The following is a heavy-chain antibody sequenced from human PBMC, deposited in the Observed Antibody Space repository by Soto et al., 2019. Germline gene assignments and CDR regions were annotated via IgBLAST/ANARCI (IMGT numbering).Heavy chain of an antibody. CDR2: ISAYNGNT. CDR1: GYTFSSYF. V-gene: IGHV1-18*01. J-gene: IGHJ4*02. Sequence: QVQLVQSGAEVKKPGASVKVSCKASGYTFSSYFISWVRQAPGQVLEWMGWISAYNGNTNYAQNLQGRVTMTTDTSTSTAYRELRSLRSDDTAVYYCAGDLPPVDYWGQGTLVTVSS. CDR3: AGDLPPVDY.